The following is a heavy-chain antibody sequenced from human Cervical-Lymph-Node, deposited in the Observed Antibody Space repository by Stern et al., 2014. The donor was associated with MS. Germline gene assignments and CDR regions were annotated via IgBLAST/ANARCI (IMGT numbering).Heavy chain of an antibody. CDR1: GFTFSSYG. CDR2: TSYDGSDK. J-gene: IGHJ6*02. D-gene: IGHD2-15*01. V-gene: IGHV3-30*18. Sequence: QVQLVESGGGAVQSGRSLRLSCAASGFTFSSYGMHWVRQAPGKGREWGAVTSYDGSDKYYADSVKGRFTISRDNSKNTLYLQMNSLRAEDTAVYYCAKDFDIYYYYGMDVWGQGTTVTVSS. CDR3: AKDFDIYYYYGMDV.